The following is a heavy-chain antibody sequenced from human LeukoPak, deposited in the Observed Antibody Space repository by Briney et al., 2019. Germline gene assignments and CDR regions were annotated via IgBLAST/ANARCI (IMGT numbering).Heavy chain of an antibody. CDR1: GFIFSHYA. V-gene: IGHV3-33*01. J-gene: IGHJ4*02. Sequence: GGSLRLSCAASGFIFSHYALHWVRQAPGKGLEWVAVIWSDGTNRYYGDSVKGRFSISRDDSQKRVFLQMNNLRADDTAVYYCARDAQRGFDYSNSLQYWGQGAPVTVSS. D-gene: IGHD4-11*01. CDR2: IWSDGTNR. CDR3: ARDAQRGFDYSNSLQY.